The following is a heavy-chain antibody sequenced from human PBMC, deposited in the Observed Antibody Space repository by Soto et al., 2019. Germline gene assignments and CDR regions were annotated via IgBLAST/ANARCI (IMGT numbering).Heavy chain of an antibody. J-gene: IGHJ3*02. CDR1: GGTFSSYT. CDR2: IIPILGIA. D-gene: IGHD3-22*01. CDR3: AREGYYDSSGYYPPTPDAFDI. Sequence: SVKVSCKASGGTFSSYTISWVRQAPGQGLEWMGRIIPILGIANYAQKFQGRVTITADKSTSTAYMELSSLRSEDTAVYYCAREGYYDSSGYYPPTPDAFDIWGQGTMVTVSS. V-gene: IGHV1-69*04.